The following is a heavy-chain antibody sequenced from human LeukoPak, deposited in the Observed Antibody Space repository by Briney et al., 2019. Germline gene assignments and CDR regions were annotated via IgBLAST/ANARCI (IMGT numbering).Heavy chain of an antibody. D-gene: IGHD3-22*01. CDR2: IGGSGGST. CDR3: AKSDDSSGYYYGIVY. J-gene: IGHJ4*02. CDR1: GFTFSSYA. Sequence: GGSLRLSCAASGFTFSSYAMNWVRQAPGKGLEWVSGIGGSGGSTYYADSVKGRFTISRDNSKNTLYLQMNSLRAEDTAIYYCAKSDDSSGYYYGIVYWGQRTLVTVSS. V-gene: IGHV3-23*01.